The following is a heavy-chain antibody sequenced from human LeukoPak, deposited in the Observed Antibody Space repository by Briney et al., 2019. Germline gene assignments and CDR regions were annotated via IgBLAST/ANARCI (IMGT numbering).Heavy chain of an antibody. Sequence: GGSLRLSCAASGISISSYAMSWVRQAPGKGLEWVSGISISGGSTSYADSVKGRFTISRDNSKNTLYLQMNSLRAEDTAVYYCAKEGGIAAARTFDYWGQGTLVTVSS. J-gene: IGHJ4*02. CDR3: AKEGGIAAARTFDY. V-gene: IGHV3-23*01. CDR2: ISISGGST. CDR1: GISISSYA. D-gene: IGHD6-13*01.